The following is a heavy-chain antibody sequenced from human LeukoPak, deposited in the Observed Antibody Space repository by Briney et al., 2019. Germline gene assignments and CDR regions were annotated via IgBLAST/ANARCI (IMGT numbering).Heavy chain of an antibody. Sequence: GGSLRLSCAASGFTFSSHWMTWVRQAPGKGLEWVGRIRSRGDGGTTDFAAPVKGRFTISRDDSKNTLYLQMNSLTSEDTAVYYCSQGSAQYFDYWGQGTLVTVSS. CDR1: GFTFSSHW. V-gene: IGHV3-15*01. CDR3: SQGSAQYFDY. D-gene: IGHD2-15*01. J-gene: IGHJ4*02. CDR2: IRSRGDGGTT.